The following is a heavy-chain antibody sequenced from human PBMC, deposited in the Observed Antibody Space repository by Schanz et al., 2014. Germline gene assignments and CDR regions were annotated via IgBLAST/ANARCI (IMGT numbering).Heavy chain of an antibody. V-gene: IGHV3-21*01. D-gene: IGHD6-13*01. J-gene: IGHJ6*02. Sequence: EVQLVESGGGLVKPGGSLRLSCAASGIDFSSYSMNWVRQAPGKGLEWVSTISTSSGYIYYADSVNGRFTISRDNSKNTLYLQMNSLRTEDTAVYYCARERQQLVRWYYYYGMDVWGQGTTVTVSS. CDR3: ARERQQLVRWYYYYGMDV. CDR1: GIDFSSYS. CDR2: ISTSSGYI.